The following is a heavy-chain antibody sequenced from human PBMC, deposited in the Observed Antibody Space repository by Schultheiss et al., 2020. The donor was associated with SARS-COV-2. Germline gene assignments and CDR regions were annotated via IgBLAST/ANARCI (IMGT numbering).Heavy chain of an antibody. Sequence: SETLSLTCTVSGGSISSYYWSWIRQPAGKGLEWIGRIYTSGSTNYNPSLKSRVTMSVDTSKNQFSLKLSSVTAADTAVYYCARHSSGWSHYYYGMDVWGQGTTVTVSS. D-gene: IGHD6-19*01. CDR3: ARHSSGWSHYYYGMDV. CDR2: IYTSGST. V-gene: IGHV4-4*07. CDR1: GGSISSYY. J-gene: IGHJ6*02.